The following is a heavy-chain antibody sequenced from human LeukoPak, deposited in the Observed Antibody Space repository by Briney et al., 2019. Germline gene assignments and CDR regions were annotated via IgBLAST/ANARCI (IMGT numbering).Heavy chain of an antibody. CDR2: INHSGST. CDR1: GGSFSGYY. CDR3: ARGGIWYSSSQDNWFDP. Sequence: PSETLSLTCAVYGGSFSGYYWSRIRQPPGKGLEWIGEINHSGSTNYNPSLKSRVTISVDTSKNQFSLKLSSVTAADTAVYYCARGGIWYSSSQDNWFDPWGQGTLVTVSS. D-gene: IGHD6-13*01. V-gene: IGHV4-34*01. J-gene: IGHJ5*02.